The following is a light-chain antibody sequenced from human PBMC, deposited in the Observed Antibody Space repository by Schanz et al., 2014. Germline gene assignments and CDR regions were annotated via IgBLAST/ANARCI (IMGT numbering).Light chain of an antibody. V-gene: IGKV1-5*03. CDR1: QNINSW. Sequence: DIQMTQSPSTLSASVGDRVTITCRARQNINSWLAWYQQKPGKAPKLLIYKASSLQSGVPSRFSGSGSGTEFTLTISSLQPDDFATYYCQQYNSYSTGTFGQGTKVEIK. J-gene: IGKJ1*01. CDR3: QQYNSYSTGT. CDR2: KAS.